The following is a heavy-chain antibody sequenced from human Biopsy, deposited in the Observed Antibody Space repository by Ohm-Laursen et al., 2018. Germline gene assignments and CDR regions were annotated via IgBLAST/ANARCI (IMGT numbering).Heavy chain of an antibody. CDR1: GGPFGINSHY. J-gene: IGHJ6*02. CDR2: IYYGGTT. D-gene: IGHD1-26*01. CDR3: SKRDLSGTSPV. Sequence: DTLSLTCTVSGGPFGINSHYWIWIRQPPGKGLEWIASIYYGGTTHYNASLQGRVTISVDQPKNQFSLRLTSVTAADTAVYYCSKRDLSGTSPVWGQGTTVTVSS. V-gene: IGHV4-39*01.